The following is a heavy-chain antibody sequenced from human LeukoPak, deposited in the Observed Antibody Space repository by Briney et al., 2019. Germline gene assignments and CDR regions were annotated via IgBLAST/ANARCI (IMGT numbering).Heavy chain of an antibody. V-gene: IGHV1-2*02. Sequence: ASVKVSCKASGYTFTGYYMHWVRQAPGQGLEWMGWINPNSGGTNYAQKLQGRVTMTTDTSTSTAYMELRSLRSDDTAVYYCARGEVVIATGGDYWGQGALVTVSS. D-gene: IGHD2-21*01. J-gene: IGHJ4*02. CDR1: GYTFTGYY. CDR2: INPNSGGT. CDR3: ARGEVVIATGGDY.